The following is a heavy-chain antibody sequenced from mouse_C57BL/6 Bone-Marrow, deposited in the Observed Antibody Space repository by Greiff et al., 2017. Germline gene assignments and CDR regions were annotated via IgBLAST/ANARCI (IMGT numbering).Heavy chain of an antibody. Sequence: VQLQQPGAELVMPGASVKLSCKASGYTFTSYWMHWVKQRPGQGLEWIGEIDPSDSYTNYNQKFKGKSTLTVDKSSSTAYMQLSSLTSEDSAVYYGEREGGYDYDVTWFAYWGQGTLVSVSA. D-gene: IGHD2-4*01. CDR1: GYTFTSYW. J-gene: IGHJ3*01. CDR2: IDPSDSYT. CDR3: EREGGYDYDVTWFAY. V-gene: IGHV1-69*01.